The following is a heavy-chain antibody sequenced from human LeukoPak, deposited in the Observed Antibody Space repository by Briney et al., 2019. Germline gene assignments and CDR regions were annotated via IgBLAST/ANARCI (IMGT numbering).Heavy chain of an antibody. J-gene: IGHJ4*02. V-gene: IGHV4-39*07. CDR2: IYYSGST. D-gene: IGHD1-26*01. CDR1: GGSISSSSYY. CDR3: AKNQWESRGAFDY. Sequence: PSETLSLTCTVSGGSISSSSYYWGWIRQPPGKGLEWIGSIYYSGSTYYNPSLKSRVTISVDKSKNQFSLKLSSVTAADTALYYCAKNQWESRGAFDYWGQGTLVTVSS.